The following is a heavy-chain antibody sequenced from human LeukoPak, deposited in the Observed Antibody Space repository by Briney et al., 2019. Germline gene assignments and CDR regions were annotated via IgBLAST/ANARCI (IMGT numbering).Heavy chain of an antibody. D-gene: IGHD6-19*01. V-gene: IGHV1-69*06. CDR3: VLEVAGTTKTKDY. CDR1: GGTFSSYA. CDR2: IIPIFGTP. Sequence: ASVKVSCKASGGTFSSYAISWVRQAPGQGLEWMGGIIPIFGTPNYAQKFQGRVTITADKSTSTAYMELSSLRSEDTAVYYCVLEVAGTTKTKDYWGQGTLVTVSS. J-gene: IGHJ4*02.